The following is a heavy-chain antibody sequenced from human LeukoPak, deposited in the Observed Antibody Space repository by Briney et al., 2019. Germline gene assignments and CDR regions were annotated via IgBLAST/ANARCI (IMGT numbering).Heavy chain of an antibody. D-gene: IGHD1-26*01. J-gene: IGHJ4*02. Sequence: SETLSLTCTVSGGSISSYYWSWIRQPPGQGLEWIGYIYYSGSTTYNPSLKSRVTISVDTSKNQSSLKLSSVTAADTAVYYCARGYSGSYGRFDYWGQGTLVTVSS. CDR3: ARGYSGSYGRFDY. CDR2: IYYSGST. CDR1: GGSISSYY. V-gene: IGHV4-59*01.